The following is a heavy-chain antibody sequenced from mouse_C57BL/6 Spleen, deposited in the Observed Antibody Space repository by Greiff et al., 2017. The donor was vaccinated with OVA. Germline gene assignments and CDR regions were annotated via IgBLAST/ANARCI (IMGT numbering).Heavy chain of an antibody. Sequence: QVQLQQSGAELVKPGASVKLSCKASGYTFTEYTIHWVKQRSGQGLEWIGWFYPGSGSIKYNEKFKGKATFTADTSSNTAYMQLSSLTTEDSAIYYCARGGYGYALWGQGTSVTVSS. J-gene: IGHJ4*01. CDR3: ARGGYGYAL. CDR2: FYPGSGSI. CDR1: GYTFTEYT. V-gene: IGHV1-62-2*01. D-gene: IGHD2-2*01.